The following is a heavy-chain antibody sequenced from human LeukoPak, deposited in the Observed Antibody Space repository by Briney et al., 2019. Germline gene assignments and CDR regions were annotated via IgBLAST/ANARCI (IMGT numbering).Heavy chain of an antibody. CDR3: ARDLYYYDSSGYYYVLGAFDI. CDR2: ISAYNGDT. Sequence: ASVKVSCKASGYTFTSYGINWVRQAPGQGLEWMGWISAYNGDTNYAQKLQGRVTMTTDTSTSTAYMELRSLRSDDTAVYYCARDLYYYDSSGYYYVLGAFDIWGQGTMVTVSS. D-gene: IGHD3-22*01. CDR1: GYTFTSYG. V-gene: IGHV1-18*01. J-gene: IGHJ3*02.